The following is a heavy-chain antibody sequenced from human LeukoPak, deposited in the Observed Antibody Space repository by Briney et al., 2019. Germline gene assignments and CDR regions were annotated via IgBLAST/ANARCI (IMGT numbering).Heavy chain of an antibody. CDR2: ISSSSSYI. CDR3: AREGMVATFDY. J-gene: IGHJ4*02. Sequence: GGSLRLSCAASGFIFSSYSMNWVRQALGTGLEWVSSISSSSSYIYYADSVKGRFTISRDKAKNSLYLQMNSLRAEDTAIYYCAREGMVATFDYWGQGTLVTVSS. D-gene: IGHD5-12*01. CDR1: GFIFSSYS. V-gene: IGHV3-21*01.